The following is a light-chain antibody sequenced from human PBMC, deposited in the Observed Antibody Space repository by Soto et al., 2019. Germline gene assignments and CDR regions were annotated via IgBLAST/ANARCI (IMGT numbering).Light chain of an antibody. CDR1: QSVNSY. CDR3: QQYNNWPPIT. J-gene: IGKJ5*01. Sequence: EIGLTQSPATLSLSPGERATLSCRASQSVNSYLAWYQQKPGLAPRLLIYGASTRATGIPARFSGSGSGTEFTLTISSMLPADYAVTYCQQYNNWPPITFGQGTRLEI. CDR2: GAS. V-gene: IGKV3-15*01.